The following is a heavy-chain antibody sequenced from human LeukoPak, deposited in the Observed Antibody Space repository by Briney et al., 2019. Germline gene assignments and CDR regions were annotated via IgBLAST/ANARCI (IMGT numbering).Heavy chain of an antibody. J-gene: IGHJ4*02. Sequence: GASVKVSCKASGGTFSSYAMSWVRQAPGKGLEWVSAVSGSGGNTYYADSVKGRFTISRDNSKNTLYLQMNSLRAEDTAVYYCARHAWSFDYWGRGTLVTVSS. V-gene: IGHV3-23*01. CDR3: ARHAWSFDY. CDR1: GGTFSSYA. CDR2: VSGSGGNT. D-gene: IGHD2-2*01.